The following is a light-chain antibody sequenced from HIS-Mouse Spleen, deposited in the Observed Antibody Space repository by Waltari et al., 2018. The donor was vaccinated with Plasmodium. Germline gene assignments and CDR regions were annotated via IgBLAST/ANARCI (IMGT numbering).Light chain of an antibody. CDR2: DVS. Sequence: QSALTQPASVSGSPGQSITISCTGTSSDVGGYNYVSWYQPHPGKAPKLRIYDVSNRPSGVSNRFSGSKSGNTASLTISGLQAEDEADYYCSSYTSSSTHVVFGGGTKLTVL. V-gene: IGLV2-14*03. CDR3: SSYTSSSTHVV. CDR1: SSDVGGYNY. J-gene: IGLJ2*01.